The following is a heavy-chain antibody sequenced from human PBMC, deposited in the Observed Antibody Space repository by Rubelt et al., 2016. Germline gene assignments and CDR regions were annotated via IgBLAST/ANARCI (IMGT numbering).Heavy chain of an antibody. CDR3: ARATMVRGVTAYYGMDV. Sequence: EVQLVESGGGLVQPGGSLRLSCAASGFTFSSYWMSWVRQAPGKGLEWVSYISSSSTIYYADSVKGRFTISRDNSKNTLYLQMNSLRAEDTAVYYCARATMVRGVTAYYGMDVWGQGTTVTVSS. V-gene: IGHV3-48*01. CDR2: ISSSSTI. J-gene: IGHJ6*02. CDR1: GFTFSSYW. D-gene: IGHD3-10*01.